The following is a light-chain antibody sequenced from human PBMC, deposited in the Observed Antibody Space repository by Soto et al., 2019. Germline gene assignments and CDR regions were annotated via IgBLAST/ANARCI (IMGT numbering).Light chain of an antibody. V-gene: IGKV3-11*01. CDR2: DAS. J-gene: IGKJ2*01. Sequence: EIVLTQSPVTLSLSPGESATLSCRASQSVSRYLAWYQKKPGQAPRLLIYDASKRATGIPARFSGSGSGTDFTLTISSLEPEDFAVYYCQHRSNWPGAFGQGTKLEIK. CDR1: QSVSRY. CDR3: QHRSNWPGA.